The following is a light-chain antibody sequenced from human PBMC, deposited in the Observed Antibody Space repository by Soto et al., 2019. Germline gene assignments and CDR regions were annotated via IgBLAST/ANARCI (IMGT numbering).Light chain of an antibody. CDR1: QSVSSN. V-gene: IGKV3-15*01. CDR3: QQRGNWPRT. CDR2: GAS. Sequence: EIVMTQSPASLSVSPGERATLSCRASQSVSSNLAWYQQKPGQAPRLLIYGASTRATGIPARFSGSGSGTDFTLTISSLEPEDFAVYYCQQRGNWPRTFGQGTKVDI. J-gene: IGKJ1*01.